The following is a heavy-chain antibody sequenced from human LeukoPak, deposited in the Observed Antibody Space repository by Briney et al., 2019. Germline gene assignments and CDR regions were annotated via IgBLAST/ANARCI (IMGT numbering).Heavy chain of an antibody. V-gene: IGHV2-5*01. Sequence: SGPTLVNPTQTLTLTCTFSGFSLSTSGVGVGWIRQPPGKALEWLALIYWNDDKRYSPSLKSRLTITKDTSKNQVVLTMTNMDPVDTATYYCAHSYSSGWYGIEDYFDYWGQGTLVTVSS. CDR1: GFSLSTSGVG. CDR2: IYWNDDK. D-gene: IGHD6-19*01. CDR3: AHSYSSGWYGIEDYFDY. J-gene: IGHJ4*02.